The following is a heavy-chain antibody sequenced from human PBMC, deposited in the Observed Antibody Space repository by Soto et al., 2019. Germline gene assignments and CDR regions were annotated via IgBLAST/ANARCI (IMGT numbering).Heavy chain of an antibody. V-gene: IGHV3-66*01. J-gene: IGHJ4*02. Sequence: EVQLVESGGGLVQPGGSLRLSCAASGFTVSSNYMSWVRQAPGKGLEWVSVIYSGGSTYYADSVKGRFTISRDNSKNTLYLQMNSLRAEDTAVYYCARDRHCSGGSCYSGSDYFDYWGQGTLVTVSS. CDR1: GFTVSSNY. CDR2: IYSGGST. D-gene: IGHD2-15*01. CDR3: ARDRHCSGGSCYSGSDYFDY.